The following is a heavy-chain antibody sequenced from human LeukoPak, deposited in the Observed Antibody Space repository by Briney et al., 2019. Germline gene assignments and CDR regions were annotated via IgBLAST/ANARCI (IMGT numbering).Heavy chain of an antibody. CDR3: ARGLHDFWSGENYYYYYMDV. CDR2: INPNSGGT. D-gene: IGHD3-3*01. Sequence: ASVKVSCKASGYTFTGYYMHWVRQAPGQGLEWMGWINPNSGGTNYAQKFQGRVTMTRDTSISTAYMELSRLRSDDTAVYYCARGLHDFWSGENYYYYYMDVWGKGTTVTVSS. V-gene: IGHV1-2*02. CDR1: GYTFTGYY. J-gene: IGHJ6*03.